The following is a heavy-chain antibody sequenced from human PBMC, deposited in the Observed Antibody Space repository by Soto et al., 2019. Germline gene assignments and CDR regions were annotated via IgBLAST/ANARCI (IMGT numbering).Heavy chain of an antibody. V-gene: IGHV3-33*01. CDR1: GLTFSNYG. J-gene: IGHJ6*02. CDR2: IWYDGSND. CDR3: SRDRSEFQLFSYGLDV. Sequence: AGGSLRRSCAASGLTFSNYGMHWVRQAPGKGLEWVAIIWYDGSNDYYVDSVKGRFTISRDNSKNTLSLQMNSLRAEDTAVYYCSRDRSEFQLFSYGLDVWGQGTTVTVS. D-gene: IGHD3-10*01.